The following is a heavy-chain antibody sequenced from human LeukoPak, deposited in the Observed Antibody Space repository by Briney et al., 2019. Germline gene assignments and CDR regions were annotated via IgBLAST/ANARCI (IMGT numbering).Heavy chain of an antibody. V-gene: IGHV4-4*07. CDR1: GGSISSYY. D-gene: IGHD3-10*01. CDR3: AREGYYGSGYPFDY. CDR2: IYTSGST. J-gene: IGHJ4*02. Sequence: SETLSLTCTVSGGSISSYYWSWIRQPAGKGLEWIGRIYTSGSTNYNPSLKSRVTMSVDTSKNQFSLKLSSVTAADTAVYYCAREGYYGSGYPFDYWGQGTLVTVSS.